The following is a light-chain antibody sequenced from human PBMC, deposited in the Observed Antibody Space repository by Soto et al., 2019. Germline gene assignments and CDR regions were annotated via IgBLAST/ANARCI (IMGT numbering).Light chain of an antibody. CDR1: NSDIGGYDY. Sequence: QSALTQPASVSGSPGQSITISCTGSNSDIGGYDYVTWYQHHPGKAPKLLIYEVTDRPSGVSHRFSGSKSGNTASLTISGLQAEDEADYYCSSCTTSLTFWVFGGGTKLTVL. V-gene: IGLV2-14*01. CDR2: EVT. J-gene: IGLJ3*02. CDR3: SSCTTSLTFWV.